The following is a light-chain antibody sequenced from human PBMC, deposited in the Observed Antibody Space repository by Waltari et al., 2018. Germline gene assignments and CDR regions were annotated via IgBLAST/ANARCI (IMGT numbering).Light chain of an antibody. Sequence: QSALTQPASVSGSPGQSITISCTGTSSDVGGSDLVPWYQHHPGKAPKLIIYEATKRPSGVSDRFSASKSDNTASLTISGLQADDEANYYCCSYAGSSTYVLFGGGTRLTVL. CDR2: EAT. CDR1: SSDVGGSDL. V-gene: IGLV2-23*01. CDR3: CSYAGSSTYVL. J-gene: IGLJ3*02.